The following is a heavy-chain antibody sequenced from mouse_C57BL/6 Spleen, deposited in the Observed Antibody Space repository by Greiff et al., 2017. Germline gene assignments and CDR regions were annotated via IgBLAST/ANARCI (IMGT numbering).Heavy chain of an antibody. CDR3: TTTATTVVLAWFAY. Sequence: EVQLQESGAELVRPGASVKLSCTASGFNIKDDYMHWVKQRPEQGLEWIGWIDPENGDTEYASKFQGKATITADTSSNTAYLQLSSLTSEDTAVYYCTTTATTVVLAWFAYVGQGTLVTVSA. CDR2: IDPENGDT. V-gene: IGHV14-4*01. CDR1: GFNIKDDY. D-gene: IGHD1-1*01. J-gene: IGHJ3*01.